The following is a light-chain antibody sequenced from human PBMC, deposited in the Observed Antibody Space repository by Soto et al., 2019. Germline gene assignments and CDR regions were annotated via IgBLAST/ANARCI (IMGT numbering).Light chain of an antibody. V-gene: IGLV2-8*01. CDR2: EVT. J-gene: IGLJ2*01. CDR1: SSDVGGYNY. Sequence: QSVLTQPPSASGSPGQSVTISCTGTSSDVGGYNYVSWYQQYPGKAPKLMIYEVTKRPSGVPDRFSGSKSGNTASLTVSGLQAEDEADYYCSSYAGFNNYVVFCGGIKLTVL. CDR3: SSYAGFNNYVV.